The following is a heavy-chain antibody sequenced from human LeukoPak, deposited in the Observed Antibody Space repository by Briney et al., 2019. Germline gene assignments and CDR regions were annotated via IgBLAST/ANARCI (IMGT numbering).Heavy chain of an antibody. J-gene: IGHJ4*02. V-gene: IGHV1-2*02. D-gene: IGHD3-22*01. CDR1: GYTFTGYY. CDR3: ARHGYDSSGYSS. Sequence: GPSVKVSCKASGYTFTGYYIHWVRQAPGQGLEWMGWINPYSGGTNYAQKFQGRVTMTRDTSISTAYMELSRLRSDDTAVYYCARHGYDSSGYSSWGQGTLVTVSS. CDR2: INPYSGGT.